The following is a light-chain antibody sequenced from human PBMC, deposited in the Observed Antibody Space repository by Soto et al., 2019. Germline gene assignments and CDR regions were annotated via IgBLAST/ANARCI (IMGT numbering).Light chain of an antibody. Sequence: QSVRNQPPSASVSPGQSVTISCTVPSSDVGGYNYVSWYQQHPGKAPKLMIYEVSKRPSGVPDRFSGSKSGNTASLTVSGLQAEDAADYYCSSYAGSNNYVFGTGTKVTVL. CDR3: SSYAGSNNYV. V-gene: IGLV2-8*01. CDR2: EVS. J-gene: IGLJ1*01. CDR1: SSDVGGYNY.